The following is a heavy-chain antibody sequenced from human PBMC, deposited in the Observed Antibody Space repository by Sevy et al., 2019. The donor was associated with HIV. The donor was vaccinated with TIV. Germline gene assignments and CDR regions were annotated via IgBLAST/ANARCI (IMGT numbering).Heavy chain of an antibody. V-gene: IGHV3-15*01. CDR1: GFTFSNAW. Sequence: GGSLRLSCAASGFTFSNAWMSWVRQAPGKGLEWVGRIKSKTDGGTTDYAAPVKGRFTISRDDSKNSLYLQMNSLKTEDTAVYYCTTDPLDYDYVWGSLGALDIWGQGTMVTVSS. CDR2: IKSKTDGGTT. CDR3: TTDPLDYDYVWGSLGALDI. D-gene: IGHD3-16*01. J-gene: IGHJ3*02.